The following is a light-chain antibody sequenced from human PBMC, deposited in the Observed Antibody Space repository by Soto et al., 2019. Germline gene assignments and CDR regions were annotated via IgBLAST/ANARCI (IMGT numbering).Light chain of an antibody. CDR3: TAWDDNLSAVV. Sequence: QSALTQPPSASGSPGQSVTISCTGTSGDVGAYDYVSWYQQHPGKAPKLLIYEVTKRPLGVPDRFSGSKSGNAASLTVSGLQAEDEADYYCTAWDDNLSAVVFGGGTQLTVL. CDR2: EVT. V-gene: IGLV2-8*01. J-gene: IGLJ7*01. CDR1: SGDVGAYDY.